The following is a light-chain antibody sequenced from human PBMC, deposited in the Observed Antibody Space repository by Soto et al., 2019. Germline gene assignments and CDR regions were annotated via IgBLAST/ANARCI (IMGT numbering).Light chain of an antibody. CDR2: KAS. CDR1: QSISTW. Sequence: DIQMTQSPSTLSASVGDRVTITCRASQSISTWLAWYQQKPGKAPNLLIYKASTLESGVPSRFSGSGSETEFTLTISSLQPDDFATYYCQQYSSYPWTFGQGIKVEIK. V-gene: IGKV1-5*03. J-gene: IGKJ1*01. CDR3: QQYSSYPWT.